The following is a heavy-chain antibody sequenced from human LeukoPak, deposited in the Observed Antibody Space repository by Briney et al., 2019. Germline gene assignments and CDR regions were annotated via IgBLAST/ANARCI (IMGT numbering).Heavy chain of an antibody. J-gene: IGHJ6*03. CDR3: ARANYDFWSGYYKGYYYYMDV. CDR2: INPNSGGT. V-gene: IGHV1-2*02. Sequence: ASVKVSCKASGYTFTGYYMHWVRQAPGQGLEWMGWINPNSGGTNYAQKFQGRVTMTRDTSIITAYMELSRLRSDDTAVYYCARANYDFWSGYYKGYYYYMDVWGKGPRSPSP. CDR1: GYTFTGYY. D-gene: IGHD3-3*01.